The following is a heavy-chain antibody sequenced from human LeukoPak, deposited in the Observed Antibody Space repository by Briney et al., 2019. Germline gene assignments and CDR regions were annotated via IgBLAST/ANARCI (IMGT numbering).Heavy chain of an antibody. D-gene: IGHD4-11*01. Sequence: SETLSLTCTVSGDSVSNYYWSWIRQPPGKGLEWIGYIYNSGSTNYNPSLKSRVTISVDTSKNQFSLKLSSVTAADTAVYYCARDKTTVSSISIRNYYHYMDVWGKGTTVTVSS. J-gene: IGHJ6*03. CDR2: IYNSGST. V-gene: IGHV4-59*02. CDR1: GDSVSNYY. CDR3: ARDKTTVSSISIRNYYHYMDV.